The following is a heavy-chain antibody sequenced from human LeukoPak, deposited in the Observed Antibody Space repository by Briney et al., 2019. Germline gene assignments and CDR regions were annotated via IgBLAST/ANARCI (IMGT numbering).Heavy chain of an antibody. CDR3: ARGDYCGGDCYSRPDH. CDR2: INRSGSA. CDR1: GGSFSGFH. V-gene: IGHV4-34*01. D-gene: IGHD2-21*02. Sequence: PSETLSLTCAVYGGSFSGFHWSWIRQPPGKGLEWIGEINRSGSANYNPSLKSRLTISVDTSKNQFSLKLSSVTAADTAVYYCARGDYCGGDCYSRPDHWGRGTLVTVSS. J-gene: IGHJ4*02.